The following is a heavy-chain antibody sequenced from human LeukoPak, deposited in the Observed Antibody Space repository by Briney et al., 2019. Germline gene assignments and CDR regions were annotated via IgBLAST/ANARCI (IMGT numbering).Heavy chain of an antibody. CDR2: ISYDGSNK. J-gene: IGHJ6*02. Sequence: QPGRSLRLSCAASGFTFSSYAMHWVRQAPGKGLEWVAVISYDGSNKYYADSVKGRFTISRDNSKNTLSLQMNSLRAEDTAVYYCSLLRFLEWLLLDRLDRSPYYYYGMDVWGQGTTVTVSS. V-gene: IGHV3-30-3*01. CDR1: GFTFSSYA. D-gene: IGHD3-3*01. CDR3: SLLRFLEWLLLDRLDRSPYYYYGMDV.